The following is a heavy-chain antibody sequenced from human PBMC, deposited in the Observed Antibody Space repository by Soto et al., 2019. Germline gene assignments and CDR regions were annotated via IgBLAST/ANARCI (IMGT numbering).Heavy chain of an antibody. Sequence: PGESLKISCKGSGYSFTSYWIGLVRQMPGKGLEWMGIIYPGDSDTRYSPSFQGQVTISADKSISTAYLQWSSLKASDTAMYYCARNTYYYDSSGYYGYYYYYGMDVWGQGTTVTVSS. D-gene: IGHD3-22*01. V-gene: IGHV5-51*01. CDR3: ARNTYYYDSSGYYGYYYYYGMDV. CDR1: GYSFTSYW. J-gene: IGHJ6*02. CDR2: IYPGDSDT.